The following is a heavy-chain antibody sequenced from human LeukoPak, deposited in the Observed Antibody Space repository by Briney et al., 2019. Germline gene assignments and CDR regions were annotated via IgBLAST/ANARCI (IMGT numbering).Heavy chain of an antibody. V-gene: IGHV1-18*01. Sequence: ASVKVSCKDSGYTFTSYGISWVRQAPGQGLEWMGWISAYNGNTNYAQKLQGRVTMTTDTSTSTAYMELRSLRSDDTAVYYCARDLLTITIFGVVTNNWFDPWGQGTLVTVSS. D-gene: IGHD3-3*01. CDR2: ISAYNGNT. J-gene: IGHJ5*02. CDR1: GYTFTSYG. CDR3: ARDLLTITIFGVVTNNWFDP.